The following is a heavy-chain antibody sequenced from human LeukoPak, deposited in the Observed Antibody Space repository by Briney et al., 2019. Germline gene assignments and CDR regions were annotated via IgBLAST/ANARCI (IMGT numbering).Heavy chain of an antibody. J-gene: IGHJ4*02. V-gene: IGHV3-23*01. Sequence: PGRSLRLSCAASGFTFSSYAMSWVRQAPGKGLQWVSSISGSGDSTYYADSVKGRFTISRDNSNNTLYLQMNSLRAEDTAVYYCAILIAVAGPATFYWGQGTLVTVSS. CDR3: AILIAVAGPATFY. D-gene: IGHD6-19*01. CDR2: ISGSGDST. CDR1: GFTFSSYA.